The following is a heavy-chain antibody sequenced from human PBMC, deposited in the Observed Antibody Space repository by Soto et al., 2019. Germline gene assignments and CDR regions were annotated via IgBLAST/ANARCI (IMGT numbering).Heavy chain of an antibody. Sequence: GGSLRLSCTASGYAFSNYAMSWVRQAPGKGLEWVSSISGGGGSTYYADSVKGRFTISRDNSKNTLYLQMNSLRAEDTAVYYCAKVPAYDYVWGTYYYFDYWGLGALVTVSS. CDR1: GYAFSNYA. CDR3: AKVPAYDYVWGTYYYFDY. D-gene: IGHD3-16*01. J-gene: IGHJ4*02. CDR2: ISGGGGST. V-gene: IGHV3-23*01.